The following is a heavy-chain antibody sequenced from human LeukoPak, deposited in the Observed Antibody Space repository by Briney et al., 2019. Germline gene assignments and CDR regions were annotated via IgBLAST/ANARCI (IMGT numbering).Heavy chain of an antibody. J-gene: IGHJ5*02. D-gene: IGHD4-23*01. V-gene: IGHV4-31*03. Sequence: SQTLSLTCTVSGGSISSGTSYWSWIRQHPGKGLEWIGYIYYTGTTYYNPSLKSRVTISVYTSKNQFSLKLSSVTAADTAVYYCARGDGGNSGEYWFDPWGQGTLVTVSS. CDR3: ARGDGGNSGEYWFDP. CDR1: GGSISSGTSY. CDR2: IYYTGTT.